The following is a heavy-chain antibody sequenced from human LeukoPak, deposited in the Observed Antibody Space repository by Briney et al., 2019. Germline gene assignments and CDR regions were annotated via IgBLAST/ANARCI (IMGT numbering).Heavy chain of an antibody. CDR2: ISGSGSNI. D-gene: IGHD3-3*01. J-gene: IGHJ4*02. CDR3: AKDSDFWSGYYHY. CDR1: GFTFSRYA. Sequence: GGSLRLSCAASGFTFSRYAMSWVRPAPGKGLEWVSAISGSGSNIFYAGSVEGRFTISRDNSKNTLYLQMNGLRAEDTAIYYCAKDSDFWSGYYHYWGQGTLATVSS. V-gene: IGHV3-23*01.